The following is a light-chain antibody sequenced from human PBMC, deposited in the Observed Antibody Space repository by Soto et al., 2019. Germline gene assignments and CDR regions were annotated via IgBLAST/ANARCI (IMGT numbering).Light chain of an antibody. CDR2: EGT. CDR1: SSDIGRYKF. CDR3: SSSTNTNTLVI. Sequence: QSALTQPASASGSPGQSITISCTGTSSDIGRYKFVSWFQQHPGKAPKLMIFEGTNRPSGISNRFSGSKSGNTASLTISGLQAEDEAIYFCSSSTNTNTLVIFGGGTKLTVL. V-gene: IGLV2-14*01. J-gene: IGLJ2*01.